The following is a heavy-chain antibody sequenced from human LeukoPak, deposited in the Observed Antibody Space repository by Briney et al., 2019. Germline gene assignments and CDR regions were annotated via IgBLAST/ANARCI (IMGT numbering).Heavy chain of an antibody. Sequence: HGGSLRLSCAASGFTFSSHDMHWVRQAPGKGLEWVAFIRYDGSNKYYADSVKGRFTISRDNSKNTLYLQMNSLRAEDTAVYYCAKDLTVRGVPYFDYWGQGTLVTVSS. J-gene: IGHJ4*02. V-gene: IGHV3-30*02. CDR1: GFTFSSHD. CDR2: IRYDGSNK. CDR3: AKDLTVRGVPYFDY. D-gene: IGHD3-10*01.